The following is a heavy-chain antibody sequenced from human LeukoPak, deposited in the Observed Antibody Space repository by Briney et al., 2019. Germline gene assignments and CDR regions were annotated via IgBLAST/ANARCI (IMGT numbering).Heavy chain of an antibody. CDR3: ARDFGPDYDILTGYYIDP. CDR1: GYTFTGYY. J-gene: IGHJ5*02. D-gene: IGHD3-9*01. V-gene: IGHV1-2*02. CDR2: INPNSGGT. Sequence: ASVNVSCKASGYTFTGYYMHWVRQAPGQGLEWMGWINPNSGGTNYAQKFQGRVTMTRDTSISTAYMELSRLRSDDTAVYYCARDFGPDYDILTGYYIDPWGQGTLVTVSS.